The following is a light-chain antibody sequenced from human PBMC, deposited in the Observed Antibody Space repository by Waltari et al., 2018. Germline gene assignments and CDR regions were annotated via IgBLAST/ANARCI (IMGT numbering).Light chain of an antibody. CDR1: QSIGGSY. J-gene: IGKJ3*01. Sequence: EIVLTQSPGTLSLSPGEGATLSCRASQSIGGSYLAWYQQRAGQAPRLLIYGASTRATGIPDRFSGSGSGTDFTLAISRLEPEDFAVYYCQQYGSSPLFTFGPGTKVDIK. CDR2: GAS. V-gene: IGKV3-20*01. CDR3: QQYGSSPLFT.